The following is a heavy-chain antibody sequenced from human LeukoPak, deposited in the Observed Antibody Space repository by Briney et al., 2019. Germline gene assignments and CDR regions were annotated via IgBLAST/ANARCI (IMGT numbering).Heavy chain of an antibody. CDR1: GDTSSSSG. CDR3: AAVGRDCSSIHCFWKDWFDP. CDR2: INADNGNT. D-gene: IGHD2-2*01. J-gene: IGHJ5*02. V-gene: IGHV1-18*04. Sequence: ASVRVSCKASGDTSSSSGISWLRQAPGNGLEWMGWINADNGNTHYAQNFQGRVTLTTDTWTTTVYMELRSLRSDDTAVYYCAAVGRDCSSIHCFWKDWFDPWGQGTLVTVSS.